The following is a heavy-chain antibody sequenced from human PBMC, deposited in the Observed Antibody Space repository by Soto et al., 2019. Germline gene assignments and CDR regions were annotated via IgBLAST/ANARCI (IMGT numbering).Heavy chain of an antibody. CDR3: AKGGRQWLVTSDFNY. Sequence: VQLVESGGGVVQPGRSLRLSCAASGFTFSDYAMHWVRQAPGKGLVWVAVVSHDGRNTHYADSVNGRFTISRDSSKHTVSLEMTSLGAEDTAVYYCAKGGRQWLVTSDFNYWGQGALVTVSS. CDR1: GFTFSDYA. D-gene: IGHD6-19*01. J-gene: IGHJ4*02. V-gene: IGHV3-30*18. CDR2: VSHDGRNT.